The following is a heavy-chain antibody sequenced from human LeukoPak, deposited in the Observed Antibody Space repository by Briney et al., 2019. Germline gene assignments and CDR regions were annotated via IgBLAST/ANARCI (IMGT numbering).Heavy chain of an antibody. CDR1: GGSISSGGYY. J-gene: IGHJ5*02. D-gene: IGHD7-27*01. Sequence: PSETLSLTCTVSGGSISSGGYYWSWIRQHPGKGLEWIGYIYYSGSTYYSPSLKSRVTISVDTSKNQFSLKLSSVTAADTAVYYCARVPLASGWFDPWGQGTLVTVSS. CDR2: IYYSGST. CDR3: ARVPLASGWFDP. V-gene: IGHV4-31*03.